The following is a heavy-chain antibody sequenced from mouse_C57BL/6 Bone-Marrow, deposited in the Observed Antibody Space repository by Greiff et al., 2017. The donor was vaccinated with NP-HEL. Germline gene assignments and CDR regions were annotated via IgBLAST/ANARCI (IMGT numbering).Heavy chain of an antibody. CDR2: IDPSDSYT. CDR3: AREGGKYYGSSYEYAMDY. V-gene: IGHV1-50*01. J-gene: IGHJ4*01. D-gene: IGHD1-1*01. CDR1: GYTFTSYW. Sequence: QVQLQQPGAELVKPGASVKLSCKASGYTFTSYWMQWVKQRPGQGLEWIGEIDPSDSYTNYNQKFKGKATLTVDTSSSTAYMQLSSLTSEDSAVYYCAREGGKYYGSSYEYAMDYWGQGTSVTVSS.